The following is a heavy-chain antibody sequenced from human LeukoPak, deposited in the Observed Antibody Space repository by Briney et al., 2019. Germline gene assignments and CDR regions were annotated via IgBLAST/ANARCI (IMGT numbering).Heavy chain of an antibody. D-gene: IGHD3-10*01. J-gene: IGHJ4*02. Sequence: PGGSLRLSCAASGFTFSNYGMHWVRQAPGKGLEWVAFIRYDGSNKYYANSVKGRFTISRDNSKNTLYLQMNSLRAENTAVYYCAKDGPSFCYGSGSHFDYWGQGTLVTVSS. CDR3: AKDGPSFCYGSGSHFDY. V-gene: IGHV3-30*02. CDR2: IRYDGSNK. CDR1: GFTFSNYG.